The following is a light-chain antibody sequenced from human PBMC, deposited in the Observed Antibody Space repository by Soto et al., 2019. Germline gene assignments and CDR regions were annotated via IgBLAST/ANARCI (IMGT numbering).Light chain of an antibody. J-gene: IGKJ2*01. Sequence: DIQLTQSPSALSASVGDRVTVTCRASQSISSWLAWYQQKPGKAPKILIHKASNLQIGVPSRFNGSGSGTEFTLTISSLQPDDFATYYCQHLVSFGQGTKLEIK. CDR2: KAS. CDR3: QHLVS. V-gene: IGKV1-5*03. CDR1: QSISSW.